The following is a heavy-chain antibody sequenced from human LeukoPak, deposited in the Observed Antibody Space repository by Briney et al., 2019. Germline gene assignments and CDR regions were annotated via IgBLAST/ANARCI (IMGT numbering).Heavy chain of an antibody. J-gene: IGHJ4*02. V-gene: IGHV3-48*01. CDR1: GFTFSSYS. D-gene: IGHD2-15*01. CDR2: IRSDSSTI. Sequence: GGSLRLSCAASGFTFSSYSMNWVRQAPGKGLEWVSYIRSDSSTIYYADSVKGRFTISRDNAKNSLFLQINSLRVEDTAVYYCAREWYYFDYWGQGTLVTVSS. CDR3: AREWYYFDY.